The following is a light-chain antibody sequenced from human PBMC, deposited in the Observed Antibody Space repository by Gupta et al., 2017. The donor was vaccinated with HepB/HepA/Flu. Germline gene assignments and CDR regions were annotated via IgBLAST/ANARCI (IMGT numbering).Light chain of an antibody. Sequence: QAVVTQAPSLTVSPGGTVTLTCGSSTGAVTNYHYPYWFQQKPGQAPSTLIYDTTVRHSWPPARFSGSLLGDKAALTLSGAQPEDEAEYYCLLSYRGPRVFGTGTKVTVL. CDR2: DTT. V-gene: IGLV7-46*01. J-gene: IGLJ1*01. CDR3: LLSYRGPRV. CDR1: TGAVTNYHY.